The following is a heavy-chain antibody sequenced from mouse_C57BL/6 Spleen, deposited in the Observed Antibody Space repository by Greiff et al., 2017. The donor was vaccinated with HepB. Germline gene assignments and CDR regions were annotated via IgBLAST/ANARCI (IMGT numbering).Heavy chain of an antibody. V-gene: IGHV1-82*01. Sequence: QVQLKESGPELVKPGASVKISCKASGYAFSSSWMNWVKQRPGKGLEWIGRIYPGDGDTNYNGKFKGKATLTADKSSSTAYMQLSSLTSEDSAVYFGARKRGYGSEDAMDYWGQGTSVTVSS. CDR2: IYPGDGDT. CDR3: ARKRGYGSEDAMDY. J-gene: IGHJ4*01. CDR1: GYAFSSSW. D-gene: IGHD1-1*01.